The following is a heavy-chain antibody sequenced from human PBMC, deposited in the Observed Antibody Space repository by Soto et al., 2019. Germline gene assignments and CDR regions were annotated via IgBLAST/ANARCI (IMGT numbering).Heavy chain of an antibody. Sequence: SVKVSCKASGGTFSSYAISWVRQAPGQGLEWMGGIIPIFGTANYAQKFQGRVTITADESTSTAYMELSSLRSEDTAVYYCARLLGNIPAAILYYYGMDVWGQGTTVTVSS. CDR2: IIPIFGTA. D-gene: IGHD2-2*02. V-gene: IGHV1-69*13. CDR1: GGTFSSYA. CDR3: ARLLGNIPAAILYYYGMDV. J-gene: IGHJ6*02.